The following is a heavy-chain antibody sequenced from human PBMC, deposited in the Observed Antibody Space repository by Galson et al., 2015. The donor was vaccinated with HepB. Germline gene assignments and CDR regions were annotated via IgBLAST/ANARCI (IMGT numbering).Heavy chain of an antibody. D-gene: IGHD2-2*01. J-gene: IGHJ4*02. CDR1: GGSISSGGYS. Sequence: TLSLTCAVSGGSISSGGYSWSWIRQPPGKGLEWIGYIYHSGSTYYNPSLKSRVTISVDRSKNQFSLKLSSVTAADTAVYYCARGGGGYQLLSRWGQGTLVTVSS. CDR2: IYHSGST. V-gene: IGHV4-30-2*01. CDR3: ARGGGGYQLLSR.